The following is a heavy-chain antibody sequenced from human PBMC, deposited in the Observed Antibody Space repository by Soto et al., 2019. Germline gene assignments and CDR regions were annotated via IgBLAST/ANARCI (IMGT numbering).Heavy chain of an antibody. CDR3: AKDNVGSRYGYLGPMDV. J-gene: IGHJ6*02. V-gene: IGHV3-30*18. CDR1: GFTFSSYC. Sequence: XGSLRLTCAASGFTFSSYCMHWVRQAPGKGLEWVAVISYDGSNKYYADSVKGRFTISRDNSKNTLYLQMNSLRAEDTAVYYCAKDNVGSRYGYLGPMDVWGQGTTVTVSS. D-gene: IGHD5-18*01. CDR2: ISYDGSNK.